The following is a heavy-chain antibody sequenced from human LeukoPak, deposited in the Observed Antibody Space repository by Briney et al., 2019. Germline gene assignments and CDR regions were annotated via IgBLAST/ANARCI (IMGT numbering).Heavy chain of an antibody. CDR1: GGSISSGSYY. CDR2: IYTSGST. J-gene: IGHJ6*03. D-gene: IGHD2-2*02. V-gene: IGHV4-61*02. Sequence: SQTLSLTCTVSGGSISSGSYYWSWLRQPAGTGLEWIGRIYTSGSTNYNPSLKSRVTISVDTSKNQFSLKLSSVTAADTAVYYCAREAPFYCSSTSCYTFGYYYYYYMDVWGKGTTVTVSS. CDR3: AREAPFYCSSTSCYTFGYYYYYYMDV.